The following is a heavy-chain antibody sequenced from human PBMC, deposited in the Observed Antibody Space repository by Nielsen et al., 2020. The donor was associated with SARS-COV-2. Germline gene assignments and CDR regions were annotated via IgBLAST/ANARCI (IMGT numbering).Heavy chain of an antibody. J-gene: IGHJ5*02. V-gene: IGHV3-30*18. Sequence: GGSLRLSCAASGFTFSSYGMHWVHQAPGKGLEWVAVISYDGSNKYYADSVKGRFTISRDNSKNTLYLQMNSLRAEDTAVYYCAKDHLRGAPRYNWFDPWGQGTLVTVSS. CDR3: AKDHLRGAPRYNWFDP. CDR2: ISYDGSNK. D-gene: IGHD3-10*01. CDR1: GFTFSSYG.